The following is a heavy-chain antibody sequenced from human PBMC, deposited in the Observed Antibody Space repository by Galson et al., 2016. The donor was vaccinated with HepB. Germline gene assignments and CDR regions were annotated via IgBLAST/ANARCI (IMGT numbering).Heavy chain of an antibody. CDR2: ISAYNGNT. CDR1: GYTFTSYG. CDR3: ARGPSSTRTFDY. Sequence: SVKVSCKASGYTFTSYGISWVRQAPGQGLEWMGWISAYNGNTNYAQKLQGRVTMTTDPSTSTAYMELRSLRSDDTAVYYWARGPSSTRTFDYWGKGTLVTVSS. D-gene: IGHD2-2*01. V-gene: IGHV1-18*01. J-gene: IGHJ4*02.